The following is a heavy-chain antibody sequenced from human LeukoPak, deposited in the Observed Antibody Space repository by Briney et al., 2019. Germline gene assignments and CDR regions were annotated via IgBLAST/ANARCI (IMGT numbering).Heavy chain of an antibody. D-gene: IGHD5-12*01. J-gene: IGHJ2*01. CDR3: ARVAWLGFWYFDL. V-gene: IGHV1-46*01. CDR1: GYTFTSYY. CDR2: INPSGGST. Sequence: GASVKVFCKASGYTFTSYYMHWVRQAPGQGLEWMGIINPSGGSTSYAQKFQGRVTMTRDTSTSTVYMELGSLRSEDTAVYYCARVAWLGFWYFDLWGRGTLVTVSS.